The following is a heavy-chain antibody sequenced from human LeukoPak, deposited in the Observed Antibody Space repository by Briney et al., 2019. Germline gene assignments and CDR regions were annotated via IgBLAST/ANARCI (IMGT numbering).Heavy chain of an antibody. D-gene: IGHD5-18*01. CDR1: GFTFSSYA. Sequence: GGSLRLSCAASGFTFSSYAMSWVRQAPGKGLEWVSAISGSGGSTYYADSVKGRFTISRDNSKNTLYLQMNSLRAEDTAVYYCAKTKYSYGDTSFIFDYWGQASLVTVSS. J-gene: IGHJ4*02. CDR3: AKTKYSYGDTSFIFDY. V-gene: IGHV3-23*01. CDR2: ISGSGGST.